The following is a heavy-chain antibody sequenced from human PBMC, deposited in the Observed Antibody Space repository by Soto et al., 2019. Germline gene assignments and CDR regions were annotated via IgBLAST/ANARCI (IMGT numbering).Heavy chain of an antibody. D-gene: IGHD7-27*01. V-gene: IGHV3-15*01. CDR3: TTHILTAYYFDY. J-gene: IGHJ4*02. CDR1: GFTFSNAW. Sequence: GGSLRLSCAASGFTFSNAWMSWVRQAPGKGLEWVGRIKSKTDGGTTDYAAPVKGRFTISRDDSKNTLYLQMNSLKTEDTAVNYCTTHILTAYYFDYWGQGTLVTVSS. CDR2: IKSKTDGGTT.